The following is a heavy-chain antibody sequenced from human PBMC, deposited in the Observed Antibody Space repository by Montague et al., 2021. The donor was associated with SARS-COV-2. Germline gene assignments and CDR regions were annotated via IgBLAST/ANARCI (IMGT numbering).Heavy chain of an antibody. Sequence: PALVNPTQTPTLPCTFLRFSLSTSGVGAGWIRQPPGKVSVRLVLIHWDDDKRYSPSLKSRHTFTKATSNNQVVLTMTNMDPADTATYYCAAHSITGWAFDYWGQGTLVTVSS. CDR3: AAHSITGWAFDY. V-gene: IGHV2-5*02. D-gene: IGHD1-20*01. J-gene: IGHJ4*02. CDR2: IHWDDDK. CDR1: RFSLSTSGVG.